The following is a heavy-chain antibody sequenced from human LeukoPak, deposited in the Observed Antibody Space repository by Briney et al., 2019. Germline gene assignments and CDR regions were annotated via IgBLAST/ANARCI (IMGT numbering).Heavy chain of an antibody. Sequence: ASVKVSCKASGYTFTSYYMHWVRQAPGQGLEWMGIINPSGGSTSYAQKFQGRVTMTRDTSTNTVYMELSSLRSDDTALYYCARDGSTFFDSWGQGTLVTVSS. CDR1: GYTFTSYY. D-gene: IGHD3-16*01. V-gene: IGHV1-46*01. CDR3: ARDGSTFFDS. CDR2: INPSGGST. J-gene: IGHJ4*02.